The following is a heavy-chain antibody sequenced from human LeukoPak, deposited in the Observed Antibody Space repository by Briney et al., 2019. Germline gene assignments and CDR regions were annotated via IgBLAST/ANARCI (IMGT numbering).Heavy chain of an antibody. J-gene: IGHJ6*03. CDR2: MNPNSGNT. D-gene: IGHD3-10*01. CDR3: ARGFRGVIITAYYYYYYMDV. V-gene: IGHV1-8*01. CDR1: GYTFTSYD. Sequence: ASVKASCKASGYTFTSYDINWVRQATGQGLEWMGWMNPNSGNTGYAQKFQGRVTMTRNTSISTAYMELSSLRSEDTAVYYCARGFRGVIITAYYYYYYMDVWGKGTTVTVSS.